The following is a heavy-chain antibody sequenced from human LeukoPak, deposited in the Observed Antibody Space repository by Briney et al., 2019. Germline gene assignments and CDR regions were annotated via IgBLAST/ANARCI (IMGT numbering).Heavy chain of an antibody. CDR3: ARAKRTTIGDYYYYYGMDV. Sequence: ASLKVSCKASGYTFTGYYMHWVRQAPGQGLERMGWINPNSGGTNYAQKFQGRVTMTRDTSISTAYMELSRLRSDDTAVYYCARAKRTTIGDYYYYYGMDVWGQGTTVTVSS. J-gene: IGHJ6*02. CDR2: INPNSGGT. D-gene: IGHD3-16*01. V-gene: IGHV1-2*02. CDR1: GYTFTGYY.